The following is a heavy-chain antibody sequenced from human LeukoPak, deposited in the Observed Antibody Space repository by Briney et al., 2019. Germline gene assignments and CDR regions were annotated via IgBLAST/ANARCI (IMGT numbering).Heavy chain of an antibody. CDR1: GFTFTSYS. CDR2: INHNGNVN. J-gene: IGHJ6*02. Sequence: GGSLRLSCAASGFTFTSYSMNWVRQAPGEGLEWVASINHNGNVNYYVDSVKGRFTISRDNAKNSLYLQMSNLRAEDTAVYFCARGGGLDVWGQGATVTVSS. V-gene: IGHV3-7*03. D-gene: IGHD3-16*01. CDR3: ARGGGLDV.